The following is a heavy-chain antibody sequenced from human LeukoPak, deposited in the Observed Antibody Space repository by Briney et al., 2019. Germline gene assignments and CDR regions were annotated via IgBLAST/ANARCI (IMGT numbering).Heavy chain of an antibody. J-gene: IGHJ4*02. CDR1: GGSISSHY. Sequence: SETLSLTCTVSGGSISSHYWSWIRQPPGKGLEWIGYIYYSGSTNYNPSLKSRVTISVDTSKNQFSLKLSSVTAADTAVYYCARSARGPGGDFDYWGQGTLVTVSS. D-gene: IGHD3-16*01. CDR2: IYYSGST. CDR3: ARSARGPGGDFDY. V-gene: IGHV4-59*11.